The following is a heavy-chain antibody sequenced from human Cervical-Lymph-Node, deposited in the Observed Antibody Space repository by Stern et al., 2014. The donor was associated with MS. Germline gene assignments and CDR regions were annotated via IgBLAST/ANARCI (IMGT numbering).Heavy chain of an antibody. V-gene: IGHV1-18*01. CDR3: ARDKMHAFDY. Sequence: VQLVQSGTEVTKPGASVLVSCKASGYTFTTYGITWVRQAPGQGLEWMGWISADSGNTKYAQKFQDRVTMTRDTTTGTAYMEVRSLRSEDTAVYYCARDKMHAFDYWGQGTQVTVPS. J-gene: IGHJ4*02. CDR1: GYTFTTYG. CDR2: ISADSGNT. D-gene: IGHD2-8*01.